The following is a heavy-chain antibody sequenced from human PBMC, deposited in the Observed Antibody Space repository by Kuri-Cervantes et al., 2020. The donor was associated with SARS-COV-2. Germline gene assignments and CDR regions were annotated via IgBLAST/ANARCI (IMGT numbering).Heavy chain of an antibody. V-gene: IGHV4-39*07. J-gene: IGHJ6*02. CDR1: GGSISSSSYY. CDR2: IYYSGST. Sequence: GSLRLSCTVSGGSISSSSYYWGWIRQPPGKGLEWIGSIYYSGSTYYNPSLKSRVTISVDTSKNQFSLKLSSVTAADTAVYYCASPRITMVRGVITPYHYGMDVWGQGTTVTFSS. CDR3: ASPRITMVRGVITPYHYGMDV. D-gene: IGHD3-10*01.